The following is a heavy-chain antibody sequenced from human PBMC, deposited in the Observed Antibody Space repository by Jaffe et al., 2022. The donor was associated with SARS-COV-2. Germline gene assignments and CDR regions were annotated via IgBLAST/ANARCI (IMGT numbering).Heavy chain of an antibody. J-gene: IGHJ6*03. CDR2: NSGSGITT. V-gene: IGHV3-23*04. CDR1: GFTFISHG. Sequence: EVQLVESGGGLVQPGGSLRLSCAASGFTFISHGMNWVRQAPGKGLEWVSANSGSGITTSYADSVKGRFTISRDNSRDTLYLQMNNLRAEDTAVYYCARRGLTGSSRYYYMDVWGKGTTVTVSS. CDR3: ARRGLTGSSRYYYMDV. D-gene: IGHD3-9*01.